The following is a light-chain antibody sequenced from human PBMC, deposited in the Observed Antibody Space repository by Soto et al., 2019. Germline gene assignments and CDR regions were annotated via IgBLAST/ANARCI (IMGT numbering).Light chain of an antibody. CDR2: AVC. J-gene: IGLJ1*01. CDR1: SRDVGCFNY. CDR3: SSYAGSNNVV. Sequence: QSVLTAPPCESVYSGQAGTFFCNGTSRDVGCFNYVSCYEQHQYNAPILMIYAVCKRTSEVPVRLSGSKVADTASLVDSGLQAEDEADYYGSSYAGSNNVVFGTGTKVTVL. V-gene: IGLV2-8*01.